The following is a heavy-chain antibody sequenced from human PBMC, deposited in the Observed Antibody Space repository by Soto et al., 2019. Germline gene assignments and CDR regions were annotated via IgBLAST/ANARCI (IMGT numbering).Heavy chain of an antibody. CDR2: ISYDGSNK. D-gene: IGHD6-13*01. J-gene: IGHJ4*02. CDR1: GFTFSSYA. Sequence: QVQLVESGGGVVQPGRSLRLSCAASGFTFSSYAMHWVRQAPGKGLEWVAVISYDGSNKYYADSVKGRFTISRDNSKNPLYLQMNSLRAEDTAVYYCAREGSSWYDPHFDYWGQGTLVVVSS. V-gene: IGHV3-30-3*01. CDR3: AREGSSWYDPHFDY.